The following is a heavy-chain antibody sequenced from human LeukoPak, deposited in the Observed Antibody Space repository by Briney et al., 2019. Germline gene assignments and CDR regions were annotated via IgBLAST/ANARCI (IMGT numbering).Heavy chain of an antibody. V-gene: IGHV1-2*02. CDR2: INPNTGGT. J-gene: IGHJ4*02. D-gene: IGHD7-27*01. CDR1: GYTFTAYY. CDR3: ARDHNSENWGSLGG. Sequence: ASVKVSCKAPGYTFTAYYIHWVRQAPGQGLEWMGWINPNTGGTNHAQKFQGRVTITRDTSINTAYMDLSRLTSDDTALYYCARDHNSENWGSLGGWGQGTLVTVSS.